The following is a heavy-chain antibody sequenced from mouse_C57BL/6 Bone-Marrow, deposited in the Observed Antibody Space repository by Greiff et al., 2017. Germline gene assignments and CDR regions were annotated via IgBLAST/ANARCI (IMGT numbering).Heavy chain of an antibody. D-gene: IGHD2-5*01. CDR1: GYTFTSYG. Sequence: QVQLKESGAELARPGASVKLSCKASGYTFTSYGISWVKQRTGQGLEWIGEIYPRSGNTYYNEKFKGKATLTADKSSSTAYMEIRSLTSEDSAVYFCARGTYYSNLGSMDYWGQGTSVTVSS. CDR3: ARGTYYSNLGSMDY. CDR2: IYPRSGNT. V-gene: IGHV1-81*01. J-gene: IGHJ4*01.